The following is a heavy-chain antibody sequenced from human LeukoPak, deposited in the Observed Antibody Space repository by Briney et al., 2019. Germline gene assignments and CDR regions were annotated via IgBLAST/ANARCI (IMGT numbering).Heavy chain of an antibody. V-gene: IGHV4-34*01. CDR2: INHSGST. D-gene: IGHD2-2*01. CDR3: ARFRARGYCSSTSCYRWRTAEYFQH. Sequence: SETLSLTCAVYGGSFSGYCWSWIRQPPGKGLEWIGEINHSGSTNYNPSLKSRVTISVDTSKNQFSLKLSSVTAADTAVYYCARFRARGYCSSTSCYRWRTAEYFQHWGQGTLVTVSS. CDR1: GGSFSGYC. J-gene: IGHJ1*01.